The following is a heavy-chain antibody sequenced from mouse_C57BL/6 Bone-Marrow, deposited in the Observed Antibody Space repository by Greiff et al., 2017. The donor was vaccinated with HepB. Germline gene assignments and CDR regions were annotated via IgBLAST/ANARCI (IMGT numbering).Heavy chain of an antibody. J-gene: IGHJ1*03. V-gene: IGHV5-6*01. Sequence: EVQGVESGGDLVKPGGSLKLSCAASGFTFSSYGMSWVRQTPDKRLEWVATISSGGSYTYYPDSVKGRFTISRDNAKNTLYLQMSSLKSEDTAMYYCARHLDYYGSSPWYFDVWGTGTTVTVSS. CDR3: ARHLDYYGSSPWYFDV. CDR1: GFTFSSYG. D-gene: IGHD1-1*01. CDR2: ISSGGSYT.